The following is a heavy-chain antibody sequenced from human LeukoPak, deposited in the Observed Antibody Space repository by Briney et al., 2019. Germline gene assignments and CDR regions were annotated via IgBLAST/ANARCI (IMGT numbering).Heavy chain of an antibody. J-gene: IGHJ4*02. CDR1: GGSISSYY. Sequence: PSETLSLTCTVSGGSISSYYWSWIRQPPGKGLEWIGEINHSGSTNYNPSLKSRVTISVDTSKNRFSLKLSSVTAADTAVYYCARQGYYYDSSSLDYWGQGTLVTVSS. D-gene: IGHD3-22*01. CDR3: ARQGYYYDSSSLDY. CDR2: INHSGST. V-gene: IGHV4-34*01.